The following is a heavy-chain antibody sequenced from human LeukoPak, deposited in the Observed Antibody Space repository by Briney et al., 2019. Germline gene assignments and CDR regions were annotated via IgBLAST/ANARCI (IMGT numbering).Heavy chain of an antibody. V-gene: IGHV3-21*01. CDR1: GFTFSSYS. D-gene: IGHD3-22*01. CDR2: ISRSNSYV. CDR3: ARGGDDNTGYGY. Sequence: GGSLRLSCAASGFTFSSYSMNWVRQAPGKGLEWVSSISRSNSYVYYADSVKGRFTISRDNAKDSLYLQMNSLRAEDTAVYYCARGGDDNTGYGYWGQGTLVTVSS. J-gene: IGHJ4*02.